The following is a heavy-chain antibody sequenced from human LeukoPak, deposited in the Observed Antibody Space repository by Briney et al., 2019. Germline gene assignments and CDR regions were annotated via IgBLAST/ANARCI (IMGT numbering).Heavy chain of an antibody. CDR2: ISAYNGNT. CDR1: GYTFTIYG. J-gene: IGHJ3*02. D-gene: IGHD3-22*01. V-gene: IGHV1-18*01. Sequence: ASVTVSFKASGYTFTIYGISWVRQAPGQGREGMGWISAYNGNTNYAQKLQGRVTMTTDTSTSTAYMELRSLRSDDTAVYYCARDRGYDSSGYYFSPDAFDIWGQGTMVTVSS. CDR3: ARDRGYDSSGYYFSPDAFDI.